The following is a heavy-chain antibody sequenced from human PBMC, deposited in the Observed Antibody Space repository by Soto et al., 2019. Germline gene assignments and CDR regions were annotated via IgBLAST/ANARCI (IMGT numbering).Heavy chain of an antibody. J-gene: IGHJ4*02. Sequence: QLQLQESGPGLVKPSETLSLTCSVSGGSINYNSYHWGWIRQPPGQGLEWIGSTFYTGTTFYNPSLESRVTMSVDTSKNSFSLHLTSVTAADTAVYFCARLVVVAPVANVWGQGTLVTVSS. D-gene: IGHD2-2*01. CDR2: TFYTGTT. CDR3: ARLVVVAPVANV. CDR1: GGSINYNSYH. V-gene: IGHV4-39*02.